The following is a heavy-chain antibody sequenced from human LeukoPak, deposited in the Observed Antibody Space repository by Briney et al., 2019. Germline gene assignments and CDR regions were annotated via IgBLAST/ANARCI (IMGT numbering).Heavy chain of an antibody. J-gene: IGHJ4*02. CDR1: GFTFSNFP. Sequence: GGSLRLSCAAFGFTFSNFPMSWVRQAPGKGLEWVSFIYSDNTHYSDSVKGRFTISRDNSKNTLYLQMNSLRAEDTAVYYCARRAGAYSHPYDYWGQGTLVTVSS. D-gene: IGHD4/OR15-4a*01. CDR3: ARRAGAYSHPYDY. V-gene: IGHV3-53*01. CDR2: IYSDNT.